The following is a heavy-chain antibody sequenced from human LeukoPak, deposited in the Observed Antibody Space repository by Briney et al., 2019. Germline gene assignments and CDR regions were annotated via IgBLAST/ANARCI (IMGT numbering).Heavy chain of an antibody. V-gene: IGHV1-18*01. J-gene: IGHJ4*02. CDR3: ATYRQVLLPFES. CDR1: GYTFTSYD. CDR2: ISAYNGNT. D-gene: IGHD2-8*02. Sequence: RASVKVSCKASGYTFTSYDINWVRQAPGQGLEWMGWISAYNGNTNYAQKLQGRVTMTTDTSTSTAYMELRSLRSDDTAIYYCATYRQVLLPFESWGQGTLVTVSS.